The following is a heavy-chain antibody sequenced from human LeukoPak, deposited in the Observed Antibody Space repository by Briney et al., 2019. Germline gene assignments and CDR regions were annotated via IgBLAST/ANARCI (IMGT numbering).Heavy chain of an antibody. CDR1: GFTFSSYA. J-gene: IGHJ4*02. D-gene: IGHD2-2*01. Sequence: QAGGSLRLSCAASGFTFSSYAMHWVRQAPGEGLEWVAVISYDGSNKYYADSVKGRFTISRDNSKNTLYLQMNSLRAEDTAVYYCARDGQLTLDYWGQGTLVTVSS. V-gene: IGHV3-30-3*01. CDR2: ISYDGSNK. CDR3: ARDGQLTLDY.